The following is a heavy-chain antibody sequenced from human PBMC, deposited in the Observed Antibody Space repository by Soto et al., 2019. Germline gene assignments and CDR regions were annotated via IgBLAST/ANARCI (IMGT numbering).Heavy chain of an antibody. D-gene: IGHD3-16*01. V-gene: IGHV4-61*01. CDR3: AREEKQLSRYGGDFDY. Sequence: PSETLSLTCSVSDGSVNSGNYYWSWIRQPPGKGPEWIGHIYYIGTTDYNPSLKSRVTISVDTSKNQFSLKVTSVTAADTAVYFCAREEKQLSRYGGDFDYWGQGILVNVS. CDR1: DGSVNSGNYY. J-gene: IGHJ4*02. CDR2: IYYIGTT.